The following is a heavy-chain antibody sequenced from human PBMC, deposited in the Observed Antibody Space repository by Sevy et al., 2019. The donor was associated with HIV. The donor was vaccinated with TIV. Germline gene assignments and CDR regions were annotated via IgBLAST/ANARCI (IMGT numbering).Heavy chain of an antibody. V-gene: IGHV3-49*03. D-gene: IGHD5-18*01. CDR3: TRALATADTPEYYFDY. J-gene: IGHJ4*02. CDR1: GFTFGDYA. Sequence: GGSLRLSCTSSGFTFGDYAMSWFRQAPGKGLEWVAFIRRNSHEPYGGTTEYPASVKGRFTITRDDSKRIAYLQMNSLKTEDTAVYYCTRALATADTPEYYFDYWGQGILVTVSS. CDR2: IRRNSHEPYGGTT.